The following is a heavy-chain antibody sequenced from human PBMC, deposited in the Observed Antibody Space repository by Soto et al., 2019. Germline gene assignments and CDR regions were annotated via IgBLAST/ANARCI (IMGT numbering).Heavy chain of an antibody. CDR2: IIPILGIA. CDR3: AKGGHYSVFDS. V-gene: IGHV1-69*02. Sequence: ASVKVSCKASGGTFSSYTISWVRQAPGQGLEWMGRIIPILGIANYAQKFQGRVTITADNSNNMVYLQINSLRAEDTAVYYCAKGGHYSVFDSWGQGTLVTVSS. J-gene: IGHJ5*01. D-gene: IGHD1-26*01. CDR1: GGTFSSYT.